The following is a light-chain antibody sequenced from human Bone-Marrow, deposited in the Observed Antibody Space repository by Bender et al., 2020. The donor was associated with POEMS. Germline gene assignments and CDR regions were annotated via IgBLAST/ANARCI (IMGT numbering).Light chain of an antibody. J-gene: IGLJ2*01. CDR1: SSNIGRSY. V-gene: IGLV1-47*01. Sequence: QSVLTQPPSASGTPGQRVTISCSGSSSNIGRSYVYWYQHLPGTAPKLLIYTNTQRPPGVPDRFSASKSGTSDSLALSGLRSEDEAEYYCAAWDDSLNGLVFGGGTKLSVL. CDR2: TNT. CDR3: AAWDDSLNGLV.